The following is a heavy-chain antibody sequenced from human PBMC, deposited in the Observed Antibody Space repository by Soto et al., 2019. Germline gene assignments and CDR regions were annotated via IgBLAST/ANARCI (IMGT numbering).Heavy chain of an antibody. CDR1: GYTFTSYG. V-gene: IGHV1-18*01. J-gene: IGHJ5*02. D-gene: IGHD3-3*01. Sequence: ASVKVSCKASGYTFTSYGISWVRQAPGQGLEWMGWISAYNGNTNYAQKLQGRVTMTTDTSTSTAYMELRSLRSDDTAVYYCARDRGEYYDFWSGYYSGNWFDPWGQGTLVTVSS. CDR3: ARDRGEYYDFWSGYYSGNWFDP. CDR2: ISAYNGNT.